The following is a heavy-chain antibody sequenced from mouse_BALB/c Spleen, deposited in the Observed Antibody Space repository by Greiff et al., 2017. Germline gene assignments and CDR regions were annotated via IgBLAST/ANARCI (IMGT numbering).Heavy chain of an antibody. Sequence: EVMLVESGGGLVQPGGSRKLSCAASGFTFSDYGMAWVRQAPGKGPEWVAFISNLAYSIYYADTVTGRFTISRENAKNTLYLEMSSLRSEDTAMYYCARHPYYAMDYWGQGTSVTVSS. J-gene: IGHJ4*01. V-gene: IGHV5-15*02. CDR2: ISNLAYSI. CDR1: GFTFSDYG. CDR3: ARHPYYAMDY.